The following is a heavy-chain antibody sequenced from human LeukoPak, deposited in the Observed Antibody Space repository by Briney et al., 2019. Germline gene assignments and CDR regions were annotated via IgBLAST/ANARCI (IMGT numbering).Heavy chain of an antibody. CDR3: ASPLLDLYSGSYFSAHMSAFDI. D-gene: IGHD1-26*01. CDR1: GFTFSSYS. V-gene: IGHV3-21*01. CDR2: ISSSSSYI. Sequence: GGSLRLSCAASGFTFSSYSMNWVRQAPGKGLEWVSSISSSSSYIYYADSVKGRFTISRDNAKNSLYLQMNSLRAEDTAVYYCASPLLDLYSGSYFSAHMSAFDIWGQGTMVTVSS. J-gene: IGHJ3*02.